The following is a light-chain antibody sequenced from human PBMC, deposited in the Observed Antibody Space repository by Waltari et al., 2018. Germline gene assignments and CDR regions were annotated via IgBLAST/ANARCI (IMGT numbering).Light chain of an antibody. CDR1: QSISKY. V-gene: IGKV3-20*01. CDR2: HAS. CDR3: QHYESLPVT. J-gene: IGKJ1*01. Sequence: GEKATLSCRASQSISKYLAWYQQKPGQAPRLLNYHASSRAAGIPDRFSGSGSGTDFSLSISRLEPEDFAVYYCQHYESLPVTFGQGTKVEIK.